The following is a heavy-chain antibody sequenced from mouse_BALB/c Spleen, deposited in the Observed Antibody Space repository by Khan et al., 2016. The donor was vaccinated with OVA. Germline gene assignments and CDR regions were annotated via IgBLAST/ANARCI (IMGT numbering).Heavy chain of an antibody. J-gene: IGHJ3*01. Sequence: VQLNESGAEHVKPGAPVKLSCPASGFHIKHTYIHWVKQRPEQGLEWVGSIDPAHGNTKYDPKFQGKATIPADTSSNTAYLQVSSLTSEDTAVYYCVRDYWDVFAYWGQGTLVTVSA. CDR3: VRDYWDVFAY. D-gene: IGHD4-1*01. V-gene: IGHV14-3*02. CDR1: GFHIKHTY. CDR2: IDPAHGNT.